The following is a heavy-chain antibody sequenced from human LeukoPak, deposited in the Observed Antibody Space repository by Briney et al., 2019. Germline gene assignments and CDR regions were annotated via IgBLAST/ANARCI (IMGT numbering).Heavy chain of an antibody. D-gene: IGHD1-1*01. Sequence: SETLSLTCAVSGYFISSGYYWDWIRQPPGKGLEWIGSIYHSGSTYYNPSLKSRVTISVDTSKNQSSLRLSSVTAADTAVYYCARDIERGTLDYWGQGTLVTVSS. CDR2: IYHSGST. J-gene: IGHJ4*02. CDR1: GYFISSGYY. V-gene: IGHV4-38-2*02. CDR3: ARDIERGTLDY.